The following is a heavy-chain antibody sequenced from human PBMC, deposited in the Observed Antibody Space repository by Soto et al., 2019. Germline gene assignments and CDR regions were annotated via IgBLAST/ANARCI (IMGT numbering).Heavy chain of an antibody. Sequence: QVQLVESGGGVVQPGRSLRLSCAASGFTFSSYGMHWVRQAPGKGLEWVAVIWYDGSNKYYAASVKGRFTISRDHSKNTLYLQMNSLRAEDTAVYYCARDCAGYSSGWYQRGVFDYWGQGTLVTVSS. D-gene: IGHD6-19*01. CDR3: ARDCAGYSSGWYQRGVFDY. CDR1: GFTFSSYG. CDR2: IWYDGSNK. V-gene: IGHV3-33*01. J-gene: IGHJ4*02.